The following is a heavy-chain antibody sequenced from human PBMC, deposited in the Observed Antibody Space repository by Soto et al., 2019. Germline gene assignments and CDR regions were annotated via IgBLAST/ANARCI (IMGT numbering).Heavy chain of an antibody. CDR3: ARLRDWFDS. CDR2: IDHSGYT. D-gene: IGHD5-12*01. V-gene: IGHV4-34*01. J-gene: IGHJ5*01. CDR1: GGSFSGYY. Sequence: PSETLSLTCAVYGGSFSGYYWNWIRQPPGKGLEWIGEIDHSGYTNYNPSLKSRVTISVDTSKNQFSLRLTSVTAADTAVYYCARLRDWFDSWGPGTLVTVSS.